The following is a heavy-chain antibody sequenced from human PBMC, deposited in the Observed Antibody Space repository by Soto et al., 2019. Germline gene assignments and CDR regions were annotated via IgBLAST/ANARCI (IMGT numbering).Heavy chain of an antibody. D-gene: IGHD4-17*01. J-gene: IGHJ6*02. CDR2: IYYSGST. CDR3: ARDGTTVVTPYYYGMDV. Sequence: QVQLQESGPGLVKPSQTLSLTCTVSGGSISSGGYYWSWIRQHPGKGLEWIGYIYYSGSTYYNPSLTSRVTISVDTSKNQFSLKLSSVTAADTAVYYCARDGTTVVTPYYYGMDVWGQGTTVTVSS. V-gene: IGHV4-31*03. CDR1: GGSISSGGYY.